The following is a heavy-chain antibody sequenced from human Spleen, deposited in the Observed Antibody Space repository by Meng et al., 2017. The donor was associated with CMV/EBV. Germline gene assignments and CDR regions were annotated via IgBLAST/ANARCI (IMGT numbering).Heavy chain of an antibody. D-gene: IGHD3-16*02. J-gene: IGHJ4*02. Sequence: VPPQQWGPGLWKPSETRALTCACYGGSFSGYYWSWIRQPPGKGLEWIGEINHSGSTNYNPSLKSRVTISVDTSKNQFSLKLSSVTAADTAVYYCARARYDYVWGSYRRPHFDYWGQGTLVTVSS. CDR2: INHSGST. CDR1: GGSFSGYY. CDR3: ARARYDYVWGSYRRPHFDY. V-gene: IGHV4-34*01.